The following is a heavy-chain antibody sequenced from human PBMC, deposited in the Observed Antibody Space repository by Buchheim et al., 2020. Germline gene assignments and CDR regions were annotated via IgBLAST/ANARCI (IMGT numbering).Heavy chain of an antibody. J-gene: IGHJ5*02. Sequence: QVQLQESGPGLVKPSETLSLTCTVSGGSISSYYWSWIRQPPGKGLEWIGYIYYSGSTNYNPSLKSRVTISVDPSKNQFSLKLSSVTAADTAVYYCARASMITFGGVIVNGWFDPWGQGTL. CDR3: ARASMITFGGVIVNGWFDP. CDR2: IYYSGST. V-gene: IGHV4-59*01. CDR1: GGSISSYY. D-gene: IGHD3-16*02.